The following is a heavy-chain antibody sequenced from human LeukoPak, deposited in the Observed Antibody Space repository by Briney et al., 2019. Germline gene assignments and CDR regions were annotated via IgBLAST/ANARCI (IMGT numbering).Heavy chain of an antibody. D-gene: IGHD5-18*01. Sequence: SVKVSCKASGGSLTSYAITWVRQAPGQGLEWMGRIIPIFGAANYPQKFQGRVTITADMVSSTVYMEVNNLTSADTAVYFCAIQGAARQDHYMDVWANGTTVIVSS. CDR2: IIPIFGAA. V-gene: IGHV1-69*06. CDR3: AIQGAARQDHYMDV. CDR1: GGSLTSYA. J-gene: IGHJ6*03.